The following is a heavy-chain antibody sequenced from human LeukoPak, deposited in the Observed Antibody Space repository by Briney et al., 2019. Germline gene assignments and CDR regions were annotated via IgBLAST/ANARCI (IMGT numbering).Heavy chain of an antibody. Sequence: SETLSLTCAVYGGSFSGYYWSWIRQPPGKGLEWIGEINHSGSTNYNPSLKSRVTITVDTSKNQFSLKLSSVTAADTAVYYCAREYFSANYFFYYMDVWGTGTTVTVSS. V-gene: IGHV4-34*01. CDR2: INHSGST. J-gene: IGHJ6*03. D-gene: IGHD3-3*01. CDR1: GGSFSGYY. CDR3: AREYFSANYFFYYMDV.